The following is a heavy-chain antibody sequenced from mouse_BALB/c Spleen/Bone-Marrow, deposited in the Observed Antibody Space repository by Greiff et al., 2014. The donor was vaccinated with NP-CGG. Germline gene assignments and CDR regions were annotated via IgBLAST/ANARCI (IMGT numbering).Heavy chain of an antibody. CDR2: IDPANGNT. J-gene: IGHJ3*01. CDR3: AHDAPFAY. V-gene: IGHV14-3*02. CDR1: GFNIKDTY. D-gene: IGHD2-3*01. Sequence: EVKLMESGAELVKPGASVKLSCTTSGFNIKDTYIHWVKQRPEQGLEWIGRIDPANGNTKYDPEFQGKATITADTSSNTAYLHLSSLASEDTAVYSCAHDAPFAYWGQGTLVTVSA.